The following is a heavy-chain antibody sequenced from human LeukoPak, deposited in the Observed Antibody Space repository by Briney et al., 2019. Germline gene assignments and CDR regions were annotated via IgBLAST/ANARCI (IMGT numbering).Heavy chain of an antibody. J-gene: IGHJ3*02. D-gene: IGHD2-8*01. V-gene: IGHV4-59*01. Sequence: PSETLSLTCTVSGLSISSYYWSWIRQPPGKGLEWIGYIYSIGSTNYNPSLKSRVTLSVDTSKNHFSLKLSSVTAADTAVYYCARSAFASPRRGVSFDIWGQGTMVTVSS. CDR1: GLSISSYY. CDR2: IYSIGST. CDR3: ARSAFASPRRGVSFDI.